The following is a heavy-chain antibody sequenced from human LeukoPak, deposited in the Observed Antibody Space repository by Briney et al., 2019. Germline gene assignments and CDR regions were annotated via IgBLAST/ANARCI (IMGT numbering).Heavy chain of an antibody. CDR1: GFTFSSYW. Sequence: RPGGSLRLSCAASGFTFSSYWMSWVRQAPGKGLEWVANIKQDGSEKYYVDSVKGRFTISRDNAKNSLYLQMNSLRAEDTAVYYCAGDFFVLFGGVGSYGMDVWGQGTTVTVSS. CDR2: IKQDGSEK. D-gene: IGHD3-16*01. J-gene: IGHJ6*02. CDR3: AGDFFVLFGGVGSYGMDV. V-gene: IGHV3-7*01.